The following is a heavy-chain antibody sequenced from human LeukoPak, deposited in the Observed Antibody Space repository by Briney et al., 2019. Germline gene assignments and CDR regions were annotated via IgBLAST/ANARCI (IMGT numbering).Heavy chain of an antibody. CDR2: INPNSGGT. D-gene: IGHD1-26*01. CDR3: ARDLSGIYWGGFYY. V-gene: IGHV1-2*02. J-gene: IGHJ4*02. Sequence: ASVKVSCKASGYTFTGYFMHWVRQAPGQGLEWMGWINPNSGGTNNAQKFQGRVTMTRDTSISTAYMELSRLSTDDTAVYYCARDLSGIYWGGFYYWGLGTLVTVSS. CDR1: GYTFTGYF.